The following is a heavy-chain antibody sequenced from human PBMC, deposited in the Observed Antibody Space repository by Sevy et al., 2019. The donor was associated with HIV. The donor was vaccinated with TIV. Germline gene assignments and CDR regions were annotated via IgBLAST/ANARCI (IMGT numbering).Heavy chain of an antibody. J-gene: IGHJ4*02. CDR1: GGSISSYY. CDR2: IYTSGST. CDR3: ARSKPSGYDQPDYFDY. D-gene: IGHD5-12*01. Sequence: SETLSLTCTVSGGSISSYYWSWIRQPAGKGLEWIGRIYTSGSTNYNPSLKSRVTMSVDTSKNQFSLKLGSVTAADTAVYYCARSKPSGYDQPDYFDYWGQGTLVTVSS. V-gene: IGHV4-4*07.